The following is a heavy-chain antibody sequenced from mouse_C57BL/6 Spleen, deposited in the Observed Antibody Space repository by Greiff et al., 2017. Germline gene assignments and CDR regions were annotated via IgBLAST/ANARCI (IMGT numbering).Heavy chain of an antibody. CDR2: IYPGDGDT. Sequence: QVQLKQSGPELVKPGASVKISCKASGYAFSSSWMNWVKQRPGKGLEWIGRIYPGDGDTNYNGKFKGKATLTADKSSSTSYMQLSSLTSEDSAVYFCARSGYSGSSPEGYAMDYWGQGTSVTVSS. V-gene: IGHV1-82*01. D-gene: IGHD1-1*01. J-gene: IGHJ4*01. CDR3: ARSGYSGSSPEGYAMDY. CDR1: GYAFSSSW.